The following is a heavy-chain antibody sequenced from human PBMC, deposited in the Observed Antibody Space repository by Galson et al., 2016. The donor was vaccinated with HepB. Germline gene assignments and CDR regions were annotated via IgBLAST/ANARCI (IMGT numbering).Heavy chain of an antibody. CDR3: VRIQSGAHGWFEP. D-gene: IGHD3-16*01. CDR1: GASISGYY. V-gene: IGHV4-59*01. Sequence: LTCTVSGASISGYYWSWIRPPPGKGLEWIGYFHYSGITNNNPSLKSRVTISTDTSKNQLSLKLSSVTAADTAVYYCVRIQSGAHGWFEPWGQGTLVTVSS. J-gene: IGHJ5*02. CDR2: FHYSGIT.